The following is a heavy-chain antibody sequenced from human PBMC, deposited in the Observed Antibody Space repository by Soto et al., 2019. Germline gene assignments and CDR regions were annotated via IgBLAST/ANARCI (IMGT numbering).Heavy chain of an antibody. V-gene: IGHV1-46*03. J-gene: IGHJ4*02. CDR2: INPSGGST. Sequence: ASVKVSCKASGYTFTSYYMHWVRQAPGQGLEWMGIINPSGGSTSYAQKFQGRVTMTRDTSTSTVYMELSSLRSEDTAVYYCARDHKYGSGSYYPYYFDYWGQGTLVTVS. D-gene: IGHD3-10*01. CDR1: GYTFTSYY. CDR3: ARDHKYGSGSYYPYYFDY.